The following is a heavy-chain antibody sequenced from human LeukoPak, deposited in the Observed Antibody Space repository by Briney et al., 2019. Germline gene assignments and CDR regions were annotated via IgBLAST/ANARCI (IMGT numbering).Heavy chain of an antibody. CDR1: GYTFTDYY. CDR3: ARAKEWKLKSAG. Sequence: ASVKVSCKASGYTFTDYYMHWVRQAPGQGLEWMGWINPNSGGTNYVQKFQGRVTMTRDTSISTAYMEVSSLKSDDTAMYYCARAKEWKLKSAGWGQGTLVTASS. CDR2: INPNSGGT. V-gene: IGHV1-2*02. D-gene: IGHD1-26*01. J-gene: IGHJ4*02.